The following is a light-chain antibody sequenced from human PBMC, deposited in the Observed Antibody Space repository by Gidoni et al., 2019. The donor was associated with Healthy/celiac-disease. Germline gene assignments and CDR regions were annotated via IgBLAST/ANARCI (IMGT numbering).Light chain of an antibody. CDR3: MQALQTPYT. CDR2: LGS. V-gene: IGKV2-28*01. Sequence: DHVMTQSPLSLPVTPGEPASISCRSSQSLLHSNGYNYLDWYLQKPGQSPQLLIYLGSNRASGVPDRFSGRGSGTDFTLKISRVEAEDVGVYYCMQALQTPYTFGQGTKLEIK. J-gene: IGKJ2*01. CDR1: QSLLHSNGYNY.